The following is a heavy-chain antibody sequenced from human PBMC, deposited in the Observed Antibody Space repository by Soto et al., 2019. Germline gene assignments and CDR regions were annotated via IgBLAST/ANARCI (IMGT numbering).Heavy chain of an antibody. Sequence: GKGLEWVSAISGSGVSTYYADSVKGRFTISRDNSKNTLYLQMNSLRAEDTAVYYCAKEKSSTSCFNGFDPWGKGTLVTVSS. V-gene: IGHV3-23*01. CDR3: AKEKSSTSCFNGFDP. CDR2: ISGSGVST. J-gene: IGHJ5*02. D-gene: IGHD2-2*01.